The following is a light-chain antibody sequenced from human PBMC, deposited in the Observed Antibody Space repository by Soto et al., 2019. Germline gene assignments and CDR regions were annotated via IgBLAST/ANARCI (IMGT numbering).Light chain of an antibody. V-gene: IGLV2-14*01. CDR3: NSHSGDITLGV. CDR2: EVS. J-gene: IGLJ1*01. CDR1: SNDIGSYKY. Sequence: QSALTQPASVSGSPGQSITISCTGTSNDIGSYKYVSWFQQYPGKVPKLIIFEVSNRPSGVSNRFSGSKSGNTASLTISGLQADDEADYYCNSHSGDITLGVFGTGTKVTVL.